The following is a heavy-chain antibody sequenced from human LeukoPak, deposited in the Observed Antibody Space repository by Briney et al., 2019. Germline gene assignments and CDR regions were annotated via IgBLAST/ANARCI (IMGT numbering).Heavy chain of an antibody. Sequence: GGSLRLSWAASGFTFDDYAIHWVRHTPGKGLEWVSGITWNSGSIGYADSVKGRFTISRDNAKNSLYLQMNSLRADDTALYYCVKDGGDYWGQGTLVTVSS. CDR1: GFTFDDYA. CDR3: VKDGGDY. V-gene: IGHV3-9*01. J-gene: IGHJ4*02. CDR2: ITWNSGSI.